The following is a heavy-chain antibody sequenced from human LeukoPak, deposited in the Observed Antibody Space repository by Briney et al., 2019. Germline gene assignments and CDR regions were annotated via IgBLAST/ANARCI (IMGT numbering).Heavy chain of an antibody. J-gene: IGHJ4*02. CDR1: RDAFSGYF. CDR2: INANSGVT. Sequence: ASVKVSCKASRDAFSGYFIHWVRQAPGQGLEWMGNINANSGVTNYAQKFQGRVTMTRDTSISTAYMELNNLRSDDTAVYFCAREDESGWRRFDYWGQGTLVTVSS. CDR3: AREDESGWRRFDY. V-gene: IGHV1-2*02. D-gene: IGHD6-19*01.